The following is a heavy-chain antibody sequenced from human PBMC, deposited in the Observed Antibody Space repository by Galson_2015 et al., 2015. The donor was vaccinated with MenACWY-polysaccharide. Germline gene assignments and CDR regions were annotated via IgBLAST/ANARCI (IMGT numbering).Heavy chain of an antibody. D-gene: IGHD3-9*01. V-gene: IGHV4-39*01. J-gene: IGHJ5*02. Sequence: SETLSLTCTVSGGSISSSSYYWGWIRQPPGKGLEWIGSIYYSGSTYYNPSLKSRVTISVDTSKNQFSLKLSSVTAADTAVYYCARLSYVGYFDWSFQNWFDPWGQGTLVTVSS. CDR3: ARLSYVGYFDWSFQNWFDP. CDR1: GGSISSSSYY. CDR2: IYYSGST.